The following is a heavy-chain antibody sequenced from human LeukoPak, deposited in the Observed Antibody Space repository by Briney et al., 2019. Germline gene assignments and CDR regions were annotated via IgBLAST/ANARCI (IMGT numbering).Heavy chain of an antibody. J-gene: IGHJ4*02. Sequence: PGGSLRLSCAASGFTFSNYGMHWVRQGPGKGLEWVAAISLDGRNEFCADSVRGRFTISRDNSKNTLYLRMDTLRDEDTAVYYCIAVVAAKGFDYWGQGALVTVSS. CDR3: IAVVAAKGFDY. V-gene: IGHV3-30*03. CDR1: GFTFSNYG. D-gene: IGHD2-15*01. CDR2: ISLDGRNE.